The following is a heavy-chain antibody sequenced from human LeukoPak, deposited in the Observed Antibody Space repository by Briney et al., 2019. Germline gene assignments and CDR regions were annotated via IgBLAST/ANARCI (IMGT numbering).Heavy chain of an antibody. CDR1: GGTLSRYG. Sequence: SVKVSCKASGGTLSRYGINWVRQAPGQGLEWMGRIVPTFGSTNYAQNFQGRVTITTDESTTTAYMEVTSLTSEDTAVYYCAGETLAPSGVKYFHHWGQGTLVTVSS. CDR2: IVPTFGST. D-gene: IGHD3-16*02. CDR3: AGETLAPSGVKYFHH. V-gene: IGHV1-69*05. J-gene: IGHJ1*01.